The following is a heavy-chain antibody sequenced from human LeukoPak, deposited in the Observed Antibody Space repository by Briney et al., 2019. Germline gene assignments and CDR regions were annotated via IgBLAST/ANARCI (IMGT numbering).Heavy chain of an antibody. CDR1: GFTFSSYS. Sequence: GGSLRLSCAASGFTFSSYSMNWVRQAPGKGLEWVSYISSSSSTIYYADSVKGRFTISRDNAKNSLYLQMNSLRAEDTAVYYCARGELCSSTSCWPDYWGQGTLVTVSS. V-gene: IGHV3-48*01. CDR2: ISSSSSTI. CDR3: ARGELCSSTSCWPDY. J-gene: IGHJ4*02. D-gene: IGHD2-2*01.